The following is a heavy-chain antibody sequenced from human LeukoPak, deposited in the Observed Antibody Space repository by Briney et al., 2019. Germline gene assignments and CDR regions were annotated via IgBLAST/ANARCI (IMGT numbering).Heavy chain of an antibody. CDR3: ARDGMTYYDILTGDFDY. V-gene: IGHV3-21*01. J-gene: IGHJ4*02. CDR2: ISSSSSYI. Sequence: GGSLRLSCAASGFTFSSYSMNWVRQAPGKGLEWVSSISSSSSYIYYADSVKGRFTISRDNAKNSLYLQMNSLRAEETAVYYCARDGMTYYDILTGDFDYWGQGTLVTVSS. CDR1: GFTFSSYS. D-gene: IGHD3-9*01.